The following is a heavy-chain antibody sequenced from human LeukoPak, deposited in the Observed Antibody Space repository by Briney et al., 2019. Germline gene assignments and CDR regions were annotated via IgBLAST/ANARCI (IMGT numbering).Heavy chain of an antibody. J-gene: IGHJ4*02. CDR1: GFTFSSYS. CDR3: AGELGPSSYFDY. D-gene: IGHD1-26*01. CDR2: ISSSSSYI. Sequence: PGGSLRLSCAASGFTFSSYSMNWVHQAPGKGLEWVSSISSSSSYIYYADSVKGRFTISRDNAKNSLYLQMNSLRAEDTAVYYCAGELGPSSYFDYWGQATLVTVSS. V-gene: IGHV3-21*01.